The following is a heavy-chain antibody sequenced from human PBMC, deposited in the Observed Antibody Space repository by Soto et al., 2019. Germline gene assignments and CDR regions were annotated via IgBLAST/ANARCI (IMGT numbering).Heavy chain of an antibody. CDR3: GRDGAGMGATFDY. CDR1: GGIFSSYA. Sequence: QVQLVQSGAVVKKPGSSVKVSCKASGGIFSSYAMNWVRQAPGPGLEWMGGIIPMFGTTTYAQKFQGRVTITADESTSTVYMELTGLTSDDTAVYYCGRDGAGMGATFDYWGQGTLVTVSS. CDR2: IIPMFGTT. D-gene: IGHD1-26*01. V-gene: IGHV1-69*12. J-gene: IGHJ4*02.